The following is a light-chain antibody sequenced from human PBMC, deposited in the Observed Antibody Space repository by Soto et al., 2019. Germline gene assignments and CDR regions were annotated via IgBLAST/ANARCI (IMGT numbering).Light chain of an antibody. CDR3: QQYGSSRFT. CDR1: QSISSNY. Sequence: EIVLTQSPGTLSLSPGERATLSCRASQSISSNYLARYQQKPGQAPRLLVYGASSRATGIPDRFSGSGSGTDFTLTISRLEPEDFAVYYCQQYGSSRFTFGPGTKVDFK. CDR2: GAS. J-gene: IGKJ3*01. V-gene: IGKV3-20*01.